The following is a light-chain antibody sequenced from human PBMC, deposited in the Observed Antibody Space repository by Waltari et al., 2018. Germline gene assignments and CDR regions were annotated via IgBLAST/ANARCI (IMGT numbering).Light chain of an antibody. CDR3: HSFDTNNHWI. CDR1: SGPIAPNY. J-gene: IGLJ3*02. Sequence: NFMLTQPHSVPGSPGKTFPISCTPPSGPIAPNYVQWYQLRPGSAPRTVIFEDNRNPSGVSDRFSGSIDTSSNSASLTISGLQTEDEADYYCHSFDTNNHWIFGGGTALTVL. CDR2: EDN. V-gene: IGLV6-57*03.